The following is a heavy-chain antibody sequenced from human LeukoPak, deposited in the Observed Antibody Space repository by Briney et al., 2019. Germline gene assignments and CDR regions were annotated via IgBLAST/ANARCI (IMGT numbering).Heavy chain of an antibody. J-gene: IGHJ4*02. CDR3: ARGSYYYGSGRDYFDY. V-gene: IGHV4-59*01. CDR1: GGSISSYY. D-gene: IGHD3-10*01. CDR2: IYYSGST. Sequence: SETLSLTCTVSGGSISSYYWSWIRQPPGKGLEWIGYIYYSGSTNYNPSLKSRVTISVDTSKNQFSLKLSSVTAADTAVYYCARGSYYYGSGRDYFDYWGQGTLVTVSS.